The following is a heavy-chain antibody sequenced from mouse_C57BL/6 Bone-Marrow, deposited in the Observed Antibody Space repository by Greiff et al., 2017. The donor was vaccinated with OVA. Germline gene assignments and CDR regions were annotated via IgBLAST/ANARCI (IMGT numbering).Heavy chain of an antibody. Sequence: VMLVESGPGLVQPSQSLSITCTVSGFSLTSYGVHWVRQSPGKGLEWLGVIWRGGSTDYNAAFMSRLSITKDNSKSQVFFKMNSLQADDTAIYYCAKYYYVSSGGFAYWGQGTLVTVSA. CDR1: GFSLTSYG. V-gene: IGHV2-5*01. D-gene: IGHD1-1*01. J-gene: IGHJ3*01. CDR2: IWRGGST. CDR3: AKYYYVSSGGFAY.